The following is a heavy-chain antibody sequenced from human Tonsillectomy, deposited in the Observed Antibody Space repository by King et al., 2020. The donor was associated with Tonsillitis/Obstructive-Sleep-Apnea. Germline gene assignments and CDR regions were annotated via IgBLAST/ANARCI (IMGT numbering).Heavy chain of an antibody. J-gene: IGHJ4*02. Sequence: QLQESGSGLVKPSGTLSLTCAISGASISSGDWWSWVRQPPGKGLEWIGEIYHSGHTNYNPSLKSRVTISVDKSKNQFSLKLSSVTAADTAVYYCARPATYCGADCYSGELTYWGQGTLVTVSS. CDR2: IYHSGHT. V-gene: IGHV4-4*02. CDR3: ARPATYCGADCYSGELTY. CDR1: GASISSGDW. D-gene: IGHD2-21*01.